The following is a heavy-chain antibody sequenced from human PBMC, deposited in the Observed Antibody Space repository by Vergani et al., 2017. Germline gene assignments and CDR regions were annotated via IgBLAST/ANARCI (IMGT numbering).Heavy chain of an antibody. CDR3: ASGVPGYQLATQYFQH. CDR1: GFTFGSYS. J-gene: IGHJ1*01. V-gene: IGHV3-21*01. D-gene: IGHD2-2*01. CDR2: ISSSSSYR. Sequence: EVQLVESGGGLVKPGGSLRLSYVASGFTFGSYSMNWVRQAPGKGLEWVSFISSSSSYRYYADSVKGRFTISRDNGEYSLLLQMNSLRPEDTAVYYCASGVPGYQLATQYFQHWGQGTLVTVSS.